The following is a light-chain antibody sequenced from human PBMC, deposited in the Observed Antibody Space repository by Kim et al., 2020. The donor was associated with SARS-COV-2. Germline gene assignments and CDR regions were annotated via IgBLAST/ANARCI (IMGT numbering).Light chain of an antibody. V-gene: IGLV1-44*01. CDR3: ASWDVSLNGWV. CDR1: SSNIGSNT. J-gene: IGLJ3*02. CDR2: TNN. Sequence: ELTQPPSASGTPGQRVTISCSGSSSNIGSNTVNWYQQLPGRAPKLLINTNNQGPSGVPDRFSGSKSGTSASLAISWLQSEDEAEYYCASWDVSLNGWVFGGGTQLTVL.